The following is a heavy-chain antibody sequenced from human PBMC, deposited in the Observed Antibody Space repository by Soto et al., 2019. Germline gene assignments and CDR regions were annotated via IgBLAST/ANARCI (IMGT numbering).Heavy chain of an antibody. CDR1: GGSISSYD. V-gene: IGHV4-59*01. D-gene: IGHD1-7*01. CDR2: IYYSGST. CDR3: ARVTTGTDYYYYMDV. J-gene: IGHJ6*03. Sequence: SETLSLTCTVSGGSISSYDWSWIRQPPGKGLEWIGYIYYSGSTNYNPSLKSRVTISVDTSKNQFSLKLSSVTAADTAVYYCARVTTGTDYYYYMDVWGKGTTVTVSS.